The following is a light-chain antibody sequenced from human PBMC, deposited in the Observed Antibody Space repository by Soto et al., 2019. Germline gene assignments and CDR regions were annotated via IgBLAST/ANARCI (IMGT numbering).Light chain of an antibody. CDR1: SSDVGGYNF. J-gene: IGLJ3*02. V-gene: IGLV2-14*01. CDR2: EVA. CDR3: CSFTSRDTWV. Sequence: QSALTQPASVSGSPGQSITISCTGSSSDVGGYNFVSWYQQHPGSAPKLIIHEVANRPSGVSHRFSGSKSGNRASLTISGLQTEGEADYYCCSFTSRDTWVFGGGTKLTVL.